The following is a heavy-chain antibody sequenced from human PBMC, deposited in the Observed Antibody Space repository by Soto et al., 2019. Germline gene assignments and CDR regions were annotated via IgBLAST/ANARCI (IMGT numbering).Heavy chain of an antibody. CDR1: GFTFSGHW. J-gene: IGHJ3*02. CDR3: AREAGYCSRTSCYRRAFDT. V-gene: IGHV3-74*03. CDR2: INTDGATS. D-gene: IGHD2-2*01. Sequence: EVQLVESGGELVQPGGSLRLSCAASGFTFSGHWMHWVRQVPGKGLEWVSRINTDGATSTYADSVKGRFTISRDNAKNTLYLQMSALRAEDTALYYCAREAGYCSRTSCYRRAFDTWGQGTTVTVSS.